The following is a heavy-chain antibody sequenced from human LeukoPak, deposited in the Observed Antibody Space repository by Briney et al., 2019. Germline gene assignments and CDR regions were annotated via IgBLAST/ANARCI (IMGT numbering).Heavy chain of an antibody. Sequence: SETLSLTCTVSGGSLSSSYWSWVRQPPGRGLEWIGCVYYSGSTFYNPSLKSRVTISLDTSNNHFSLKLSPVTAADTAVYYCAREVRYYDSSGFFTKSDAFDIWGQGTMVTVSS. D-gene: IGHD3-22*01. J-gene: IGHJ3*02. V-gene: IGHV4-59*01. CDR3: AREVRYYDSSGFFTKSDAFDI. CDR2: VYYSGST. CDR1: GGSLSSSY.